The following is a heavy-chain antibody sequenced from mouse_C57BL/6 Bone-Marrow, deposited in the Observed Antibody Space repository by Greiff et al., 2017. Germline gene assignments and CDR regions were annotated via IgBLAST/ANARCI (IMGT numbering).Heavy chain of an antibody. CDR3: ARDRDYYGSSLFAY. CDR2: ISDGGSYT. Sequence: EVKLVESGGGLVKPGGSLKLSCAASGFTFSSYAMSWVRQTPGKRLEWVATISDGGSYTYYPDNVKGRFTISRDNAKNNLYLQMSHLKSEDTAMYYCARDRDYYGSSLFAYWGQGTLVTVSA. J-gene: IGHJ3*01. CDR1: GFTFSSYA. D-gene: IGHD1-1*01. V-gene: IGHV5-4*01.